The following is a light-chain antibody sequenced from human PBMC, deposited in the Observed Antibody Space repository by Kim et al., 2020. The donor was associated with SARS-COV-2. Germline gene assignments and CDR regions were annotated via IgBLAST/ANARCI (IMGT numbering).Light chain of an antibody. CDR1: QSVSSN. CDR2: GVS. CDR3: QQYNNWPRT. Sequence: EIVMTQSPANLCVSPGERATLSCRASQSVSSNLAWYQQKPGQAPRLLIYGVSTRATGLPARFSGSGSGTEFTLTISSLQSEDFAVYYCQQYNNWPRTFGQGNKVDIK. J-gene: IGKJ1*01. V-gene: IGKV3-15*01.